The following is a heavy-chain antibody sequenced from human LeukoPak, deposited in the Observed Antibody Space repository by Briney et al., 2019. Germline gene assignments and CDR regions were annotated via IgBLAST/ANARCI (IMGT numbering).Heavy chain of an antibody. D-gene: IGHD5-24*01. J-gene: IGHJ2*01. V-gene: IGHV1-8*03. Sequence: ASVKVSCKASGYTFTSYDINWVRQATGQGLEWMGWMTPNSGITGYAQKFQGRATITRNTSITTAYMELSSLRSEDTAVYYCARGRDGYNFGYLDLWGRGTLVTVSS. CDR2: MTPNSGIT. CDR1: GYTFTSYD. CDR3: ARGRDGYNFGYLDL.